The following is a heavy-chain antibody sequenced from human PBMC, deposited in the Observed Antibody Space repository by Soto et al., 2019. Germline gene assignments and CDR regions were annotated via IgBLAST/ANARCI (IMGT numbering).Heavy chain of an antibody. V-gene: IGHV4-39*01. CDR2: IYYSGST. J-gene: IGHJ3*02. CDR1: GGSISSSSYY. CDR3: AKRGMGSGQNVFDI. Sequence: SETLSLTCTVSGGSISSSSYYWGWIRQPPGKGLEWIGSIYYSGSTYYNPSLKSRVTISVDTSKNQFSLKLSSVTAADTAVYYCAKRGMGSGQNVFDIWAKGTMVTVSS. D-gene: IGHD3-10*01.